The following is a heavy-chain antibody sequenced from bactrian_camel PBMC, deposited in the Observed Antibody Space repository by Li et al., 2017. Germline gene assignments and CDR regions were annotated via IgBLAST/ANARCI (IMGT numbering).Heavy chain of an antibody. CDR1: AYTPANVR. J-gene: IGHJ4*01. CDR3: AAHFYGDSCPLMSVHYSD. D-gene: IGHD4*01. V-gene: IGHV3S40*01. Sequence: DVQLVESGGGSVQAGGSLRLSCAFDAYTPANVRMAWFRQAPGKAREGIAAIDTGSGRTYYGDSVKGRFTISQDNARHTVTLQMNSLKPEDTAMYYCAAHFYGDSCPLMSVHYSDWGQGTQVTVS. CDR2: IDTGSGRT.